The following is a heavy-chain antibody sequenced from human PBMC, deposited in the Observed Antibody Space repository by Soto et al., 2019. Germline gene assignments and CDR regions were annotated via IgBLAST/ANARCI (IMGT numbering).Heavy chain of an antibody. CDR2: ISAYNGNT. Sequence: QVQLVQSGAEVKKPGASVKVSCKASGYTFTSYGISRVRQAPGQGLEWMGWISAYNGNTNYVQKLQGRVTMTTDTSTSKAYMELRSLRSADTAVDYGARPFQDDVWGCYYGSWYFGLWGRGSLVTVAS. CDR1: GYTFTSYG. V-gene: IGHV1-18*01. D-gene: IGHD3-3*01. CDR3: ARPFQDDVWGCYYGSWYFGL. J-gene: IGHJ2*01.